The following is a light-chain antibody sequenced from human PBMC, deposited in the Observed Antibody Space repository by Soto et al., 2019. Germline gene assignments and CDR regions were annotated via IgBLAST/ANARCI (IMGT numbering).Light chain of an antibody. Sequence: EIVFSQSAATLSVSPGERATLSCRASESVSRNLAWYQQKPGQAPRLLIYDASTRATGIPDRFSGGGSGTEFTLTISSLQSEDFVVYYCQQYNSWPPITFGQGTRLEI. CDR1: ESVSRN. J-gene: IGKJ5*01. CDR2: DAS. V-gene: IGKV3-15*01. CDR3: QQYNSWPPIT.